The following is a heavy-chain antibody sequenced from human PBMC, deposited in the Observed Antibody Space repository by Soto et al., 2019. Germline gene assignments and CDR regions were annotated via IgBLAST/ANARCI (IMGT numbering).Heavy chain of an antibody. V-gene: IGHV1-24*01. D-gene: IGHD4-17*01. CDR1: GHTLTELS. CDR2: FDPEDGEA. CDR3: AIRGLRWLQSPFDY. J-gene: IGHJ4*02. Sequence: QVQVEQSGTEVKKPGASVKVSCKVSGHTLTELSIHWVRQAPGKGLEWMGGFDPEDGEAVYAQKFQGRVTMTEDTSTDTAYMELSSLRSEDAAVYSCAIRGLRWLQSPFDYWGQGTLVPVSS.